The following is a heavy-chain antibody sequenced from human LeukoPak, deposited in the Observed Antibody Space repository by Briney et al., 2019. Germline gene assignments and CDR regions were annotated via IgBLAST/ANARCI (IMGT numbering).Heavy chain of an antibody. CDR1: GLTFSNYA. Sequence: GGSLRLSCAASGLTFSNYAMNWVRQASGRGLEWVSGITDSGRKTYYADSVKGRFSISRDNSKNTVYLQMSDLRAEDTAVYYCAKIAKATTPNYWGQGTLVTVSS. D-gene: IGHD4-17*01. CDR3: AKIAKATTPNY. CDR2: ITDSGRKT. V-gene: IGHV3-23*01. J-gene: IGHJ4*02.